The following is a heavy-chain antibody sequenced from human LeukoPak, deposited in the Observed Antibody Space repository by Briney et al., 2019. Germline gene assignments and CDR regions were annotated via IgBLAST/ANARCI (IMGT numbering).Heavy chain of an antibody. J-gene: IGHJ3*02. CDR2: IWYDGSNK. Sequence: GGSLRLSCAASGFTFSSYGMHWVRQAPGEGLEWVAVIWYDGSNKYRADSVKGRFTISRDNSKNTLYLQMNSLRAEDTAVYHCARGRATTGTAVVGAFDIWGRGTMVIVSS. CDR3: ARGRATTGTAVVGAFDI. V-gene: IGHV3-33*01. CDR1: GFTFSSYG. D-gene: IGHD1-1*01.